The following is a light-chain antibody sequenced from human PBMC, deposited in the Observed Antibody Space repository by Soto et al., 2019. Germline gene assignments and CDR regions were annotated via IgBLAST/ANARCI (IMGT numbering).Light chain of an antibody. V-gene: IGKV1-39*01. CDR3: QQSYSTPLT. CDR2: AAS. CDR1: QSVSGW. J-gene: IGKJ4*01. Sequence: IQMTESPSSLSASVGDTVTVTCRASQSVSGWLAWYQQKPGEAPKLLIYAASSLQSGVPSRFSGSGSGTDFTLTISSLQPEDFATYYCQQSYSTPLTFGGGTKVDIK.